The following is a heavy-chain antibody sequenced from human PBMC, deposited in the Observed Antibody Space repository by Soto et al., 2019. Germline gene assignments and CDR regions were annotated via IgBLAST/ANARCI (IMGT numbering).Heavy chain of an antibody. D-gene: IGHD3-10*01. CDR1: GGPISSGGYY. V-gene: IGHV4-31*03. CDR2: IYYSGGT. CDR3: ARELRFGEDYYGMDV. J-gene: IGHJ6*02. Sequence: QVQLQESGPGLVKPSQTLSLTCTVSGGPISSGGYYWSWIRQHPGKGLEGIGYIYYSGGTYYNPSLKRRVTISVDTSKNQFSLKLSSVTAADTAVYYCARELRFGEDYYGMDVWGQGTTVTVSS.